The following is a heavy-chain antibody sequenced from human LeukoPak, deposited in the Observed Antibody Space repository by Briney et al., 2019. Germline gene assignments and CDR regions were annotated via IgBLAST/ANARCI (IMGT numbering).Heavy chain of an antibody. V-gene: IGHV4-4*07. CDR1: GGSINNYY. CDR2: IHSTGNT. D-gene: IGHD2/OR15-2a*01. J-gene: IGHJ4*01. Sequence: PSETLSLTCTVSGGSINNYYWSWIRQPAGKGLQWIGRIHSTGNTHFNPSLESRITMSVDTSKNQFSLRLNSVTAADTAVYYFARLFRGSVTFFD. CDR3: ARLFRGSVTFFD.